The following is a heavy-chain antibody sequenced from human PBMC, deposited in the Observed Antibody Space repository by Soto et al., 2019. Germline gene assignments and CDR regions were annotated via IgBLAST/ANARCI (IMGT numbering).Heavy chain of an antibody. D-gene: IGHD1-1*01. CDR3: ARLDWNDSGHYYMDV. V-gene: IGHV4-39*01. CDR1: GGSISSSSYC. Sequence: SETLSLTCTVSGGSISSSSYCWGWIRQPPGKGLEWIGSIFYSGSTYYNPSLKSRVTISVGTSKSQFSLKLSSVTAADTAVYYCARLDWNDSGHYYMDVWGKGTTVTVSS. CDR2: IFYSGST. J-gene: IGHJ6*03.